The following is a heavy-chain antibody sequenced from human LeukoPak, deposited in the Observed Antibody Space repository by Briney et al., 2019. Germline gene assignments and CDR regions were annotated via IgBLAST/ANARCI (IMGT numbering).Heavy chain of an antibody. CDR1: GYTLTELS. CDR3: AADLYYGSGSYYYFDY. V-gene: IGHV1-24*01. D-gene: IGHD3-10*01. CDR2: FDPEDGET. J-gene: IGHJ4*02. Sequence: ASVKVSCKVSGYTLTELSMHWVRQAPGKGLEWMGGFDPEDGETIYAQKFQGRVTMTEDTSTDTAYMELSSLRSEDTAVYYCAADLYYGSGSYYYFDYWGQGTLVTVSS.